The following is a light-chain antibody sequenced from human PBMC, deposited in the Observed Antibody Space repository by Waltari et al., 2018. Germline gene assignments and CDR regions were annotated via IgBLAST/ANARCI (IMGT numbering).Light chain of an antibody. J-gene: IGLJ2*01. CDR3: QSYDSSGQVV. Sequence: NFMLTQPHSVSDSPGHTVTISCPRSSGSIADYNVQWYQQRPGSAPTTVIYEDNERPSGVPDRFSGSIDRSSNSASLTISGLKTEDEADYHCQSYDSSGQVVFGGGTRLTVL. CDR1: SGSIADYN. CDR2: EDN. V-gene: IGLV6-57*03.